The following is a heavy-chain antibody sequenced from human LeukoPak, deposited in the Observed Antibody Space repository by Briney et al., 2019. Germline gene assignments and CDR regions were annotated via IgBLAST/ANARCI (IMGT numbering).Heavy chain of an antibody. J-gene: IGHJ5*02. CDR2: INWNGGST. CDR3: ARGSIAAAGT. CDR1: GFNFDDYG. D-gene: IGHD6-13*01. Sequence: GGSLRLSCVASGFNFDDYGMSWVRQAPGKGLEWGSGINWNGGSTGYADSVKGRFTISRDNAKNSLYLQMNSLRAEDTALYYCARGSIAAAGTWGQGTLVTVSS. V-gene: IGHV3-20*04.